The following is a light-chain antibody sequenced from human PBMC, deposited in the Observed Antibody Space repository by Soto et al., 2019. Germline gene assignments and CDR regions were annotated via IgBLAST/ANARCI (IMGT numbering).Light chain of an antibody. CDR3: QQAIHFPLA. CDR1: QGIDNW. V-gene: IGKV1-12*01. Sequence: DIQMTQSPSSVSASVGDSVTITCRASQGIDNWLAWYQQKPGMAPKLLISAASNLQSGAPTRFSGSGSGTDFTLTINSLQPEDFATYFCQQAIHFPLAFGGGTKVEI. J-gene: IGKJ4*01. CDR2: AAS.